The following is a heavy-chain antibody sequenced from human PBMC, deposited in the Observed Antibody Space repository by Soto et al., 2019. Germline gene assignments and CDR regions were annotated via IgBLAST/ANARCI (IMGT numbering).Heavy chain of an antibody. V-gene: IGHV4-59*01. Sequence: SETLSLTCTVSGGSISSYYWSWIRQPPGKGLEWIGYIYYSGSTNYNPSLKSRVTISVDTSKNQFSLKLGSVTAADTAVYYCARDRGDYIWGSYRGGSGYFDYWGQGTLVTVSS. CDR3: ARDRGDYIWGSYRGGSGYFDY. J-gene: IGHJ4*02. D-gene: IGHD3-16*02. CDR2: IYYSGST. CDR1: GGSISSYY.